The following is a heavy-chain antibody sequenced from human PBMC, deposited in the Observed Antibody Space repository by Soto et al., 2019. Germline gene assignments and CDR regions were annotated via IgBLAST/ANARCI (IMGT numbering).Heavy chain of an antibody. D-gene: IGHD3-3*01. Sequence: ASVKVSCKASGYTFTSYGISWVRQAPGQGLEWMGWISAYNGNTNYAQKLQGRVTMTTDTSTSTAYMELRSLRSDDTAVYYCARLGALRMMSYYDFWSGPHDHHGGTNWFDPWGQGTLVNVS. V-gene: IGHV1-18*04. CDR1: GYTFTSYG. CDR3: ARLGALRMMSYYDFWSGPHDHHGGTNWFDP. CDR2: ISAYNGNT. J-gene: IGHJ5*02.